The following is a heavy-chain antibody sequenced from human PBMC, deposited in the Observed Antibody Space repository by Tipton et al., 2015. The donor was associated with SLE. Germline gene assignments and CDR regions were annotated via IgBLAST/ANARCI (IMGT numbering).Heavy chain of an antibody. CDR2: IYTRGKT. V-gene: IGHV4-61*02. CDR3: AKTLAGATPGRYQSYWYFDL. Sequence: TLSLTCTVSGGAISSGGYYWSWIRQPAGKGLEWIGRIYTRGKTLHNPSLKSRVTISMDLSNNQFSVNLSSVTASDTAVYYCAKTLAGATPGRYQSYWYFDLWGRGLRVIVSS. CDR1: GGAISSGGYY. D-gene: IGHD1-1*01. J-gene: IGHJ2*01.